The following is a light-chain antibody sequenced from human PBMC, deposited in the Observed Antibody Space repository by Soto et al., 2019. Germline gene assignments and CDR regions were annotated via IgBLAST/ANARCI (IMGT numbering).Light chain of an antibody. CDR3: QQSYGTPIT. V-gene: IGKV1-39*01. J-gene: IGKJ5*01. CDR1: QSISRY. CDR2: VAS. Sequence: DIQMTQSPSSLSASVGDRVTITCRASQSISRYLNWYQQKPGKAPNLLIYVASSLQSEVQSRFSGSGSGTDFTLTITSLQPEDFATYYCQQSYGTPITFGQGTRREIK.